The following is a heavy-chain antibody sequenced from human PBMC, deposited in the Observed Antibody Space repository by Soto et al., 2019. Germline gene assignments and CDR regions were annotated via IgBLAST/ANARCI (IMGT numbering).Heavy chain of an antibody. CDR3: ARERSYGVDL. V-gene: IGHV1-8*01. CDR1: GYTFTSYD. Sequence: QVQLVQSGAEVKKPGASVKVSCKASGYTFTSYDINWVRQATGQGLEWMGWMNPNSGNTGYAQKLXGXGXRXXNTSIRTAYMELIVLRSEDTAVYYCARERSYGVDLWGRGTLVTVSS. J-gene: IGHJ2*01. D-gene: IGHD4-17*01. CDR2: MNPNSGNT.